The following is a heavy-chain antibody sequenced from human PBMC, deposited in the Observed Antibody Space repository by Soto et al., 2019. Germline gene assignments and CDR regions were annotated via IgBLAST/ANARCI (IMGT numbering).Heavy chain of an antibody. CDR1: GFSFSDYY. CDR2: ISGSGGST. J-gene: IGHJ4*02. Sequence: VQLVESGGDLVKPGGSLRLSCAASGFSFSDYYVTWIRQAPGKGLEWVSAISGSGGSTYYADSVKGRFTISRDNSKNTLYLQMNSLRAEDTAVYYCAKDRANVLLWFGELLTTPPTFDYWGQGTLVTVSS. V-gene: IGHV3-23*04. CDR3: AKDRANVLLWFGELLTTPPTFDY. D-gene: IGHD3-10*01.